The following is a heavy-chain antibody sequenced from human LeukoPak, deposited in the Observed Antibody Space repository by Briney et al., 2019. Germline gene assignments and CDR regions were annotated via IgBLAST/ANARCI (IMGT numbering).Heavy chain of an antibody. D-gene: IGHD4-23*01. J-gene: IGHJ4*02. CDR3: AKDRRSYGGNTAPFDY. Sequence: GGSLTLSCAASGFTFSSYGMHWVRQAPGKGLEWVAVIWYDGSNKYYADSVKGRFTISRDNSKTTLYLQMNSLRAEDTAVYYCAKDRRSYGGNTAPFDYWGQGTLVTVSS. V-gene: IGHV3-33*06. CDR1: GFTFSSYG. CDR2: IWYDGSNK.